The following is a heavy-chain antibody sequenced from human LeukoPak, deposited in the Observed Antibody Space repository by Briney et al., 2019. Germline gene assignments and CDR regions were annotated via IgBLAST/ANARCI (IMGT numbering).Heavy chain of an antibody. CDR3: ARGFYYYDSSGYLEYFQH. J-gene: IGHJ1*01. CDR2: ISHSGNT. V-gene: IGHV4-59*12. D-gene: IGHD3-22*01. CDR1: GVSISRYF. Sequence: SETLSLTCTVSGVSISRYFWNWIRQSPGKGLECVGYISHSGNTNYNPSLKSRVSMSLDTSKNQFSLKLSSVTAADTAVYYCARGFYYYDSSGYLEYFQHWGQGTLVTVSS.